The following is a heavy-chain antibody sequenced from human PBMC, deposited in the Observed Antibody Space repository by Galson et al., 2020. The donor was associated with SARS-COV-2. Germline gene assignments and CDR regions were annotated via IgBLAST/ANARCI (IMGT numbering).Heavy chain of an antibody. CDR2: IIPIFGTA. Sequence: PGQGLEWMGGIIPIFGTANYAQKFQGRVTITADESTSTAYMELSSLRSEDTAVYYCAGEAGEMATIFSAGDAFDIWGQGTMVTVSS. V-gene: IGHV1-69*01. CDR3: AGEAGEMATIFSAGDAFDI. J-gene: IGHJ3*02. D-gene: IGHD5-12*01.